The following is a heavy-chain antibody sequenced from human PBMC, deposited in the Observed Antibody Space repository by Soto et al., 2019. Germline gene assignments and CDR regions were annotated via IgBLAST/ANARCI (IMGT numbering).Heavy chain of an antibody. CDR3: ARDLTGTTFYYYGMDV. D-gene: IGHD1-7*01. J-gene: IGHJ6*02. CDR2: INAGNGNT. Sequence: ASVKVSCKASGYTFTIYAMHWVRQAPGQRLEWMGWINAGNGNTKYSQKFQGRVTITRDTSASTAYMELSSLRSEDTAVYYCARDLTGTTFYYYGMDVWGQGTTVTVSS. CDR1: GYTFTIYA. V-gene: IGHV1-3*01.